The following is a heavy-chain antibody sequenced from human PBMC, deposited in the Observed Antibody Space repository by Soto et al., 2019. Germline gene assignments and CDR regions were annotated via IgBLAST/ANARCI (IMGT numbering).Heavy chain of an antibody. CDR1: GFTFSSYW. V-gene: IGHV3-74*01. Sequence: EVQLVESGGDLVQPGGSLRLSCAASGFTFSSYWIHWVRQAPGKGLVWVSRINSDGSTTNYADSAKGRFTISRDNAKNTLYLQMNSLRAEDTAVYYCARGVAGYSAMDVWGQGTTVTVSS. CDR2: INSDGSTT. D-gene: IGHD2-15*01. J-gene: IGHJ6*02. CDR3: ARGVAGYSAMDV.